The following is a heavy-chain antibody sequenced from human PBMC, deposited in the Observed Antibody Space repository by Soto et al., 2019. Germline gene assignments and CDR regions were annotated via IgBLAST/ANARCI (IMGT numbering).Heavy chain of an antibody. Sequence: QVQLQESGPGLVQPSETLSLTCTVSGGSITGYYWSWIRQPPGKGPEWIGNIHYSGSTNYNPSLKSRVTISVDTSKNQFYLRLSSVTAAETAVYYCARHSYYSNPLRFDPWGQGTLVTVSS. J-gene: IGHJ5*02. CDR3: ARHSYYSNPLRFDP. CDR1: GGSITGYY. D-gene: IGHD4-4*01. V-gene: IGHV4-59*08. CDR2: IHYSGST.